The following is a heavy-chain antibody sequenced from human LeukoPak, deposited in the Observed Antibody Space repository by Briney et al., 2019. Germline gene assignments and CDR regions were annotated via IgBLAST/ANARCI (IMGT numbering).Heavy chain of an antibody. J-gene: IGHJ4*02. CDR2: ISSSSSYI. V-gene: IGHV3-21*01. Sequence: GGSLRLSCAASGFTFSSYSMNWVRQAPGKGLEWVSSISSSSSYIYYADSVKGRFTISRDNAKNSLYLQMNSLRAEDTAAYYCASGYDILTGYPLWGQGTLVTVSS. D-gene: IGHD3-9*01. CDR1: GFTFSSYS. CDR3: ASGYDILTGYPL.